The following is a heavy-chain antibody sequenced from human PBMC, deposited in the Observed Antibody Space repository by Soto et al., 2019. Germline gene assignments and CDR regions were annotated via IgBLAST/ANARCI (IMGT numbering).Heavy chain of an antibody. CDR3: ARKGITGTPVYNYYGMDV. Sequence: PGESLKISCKHSGFNFPTFWIAWVRQMPGKGLEWMGTIYPDDSDTRYSPSFQGQVTISADKSISTAYLQWSSLKASDTAMYYCARKGITGTPVYNYYGMDVWGQGTTVTVSS. D-gene: IGHD1-20*01. CDR1: GFNFPTFW. J-gene: IGHJ6*02. CDR2: IYPDDSDT. V-gene: IGHV5-51*01.